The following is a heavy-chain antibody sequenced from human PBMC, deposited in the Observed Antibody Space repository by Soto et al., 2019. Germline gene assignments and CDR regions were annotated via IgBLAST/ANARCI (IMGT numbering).Heavy chain of an antibody. V-gene: IGHV1-69*02. J-gene: IGHJ4*02. CDR2: IIPILGIA. D-gene: IGHD3-10*01. CDR1: GGTFSSYT. CDR3: ARGWDYYGSGSYSIDY. Sequence: QVQLVQSGAEVKKPGSSVKVSSKASGGTFSSYTISWVRQAPGQGLEWMGRIIPILGIANYAQKFQGRVTITADKSTSTAYMELSSLRSEDTAVYYCARGWDYYGSGSYSIDYWGQGTLVTVSS.